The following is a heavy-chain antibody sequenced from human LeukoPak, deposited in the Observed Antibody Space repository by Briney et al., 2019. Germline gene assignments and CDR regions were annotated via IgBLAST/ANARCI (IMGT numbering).Heavy chain of an antibody. V-gene: IGHV4-34*01. CDR1: GGSFTKHQ. D-gene: IGHD3-16*01. CDR3: ARPGQLGTFYYGMDV. Sequence: SETLSLTCAVYGGSFTKHQWSWIRQPPGKGLEWIGAINDGGSTNYNPSLKSRVTISVDTSKNQFSLKLSSVTAADTAVYYCARPGQLGTFYYGMDVWGQGTTVTVS. J-gene: IGHJ6*02. CDR2: INDGGST.